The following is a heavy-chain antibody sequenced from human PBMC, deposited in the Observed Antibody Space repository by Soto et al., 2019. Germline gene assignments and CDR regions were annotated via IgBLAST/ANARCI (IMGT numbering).Heavy chain of an antibody. D-gene: IGHD2-2*01. CDR1: GFTFSSYA. V-gene: IGHV3-23*01. J-gene: IGHJ6*02. CDR3: AKDLLQYVIVASGYDYGMDV. CDR2: ISGNGGST. Sequence: GSLRLSCAASGFTFSSYAMNWVRQAPGKGLEWVSVISGNGGSTHHADSVKGRFTISRDNSKNTLYLQMNSLRAEDTASYYCAKDLLQYVIVASGYDYGMDVWGQGTTVTVSS.